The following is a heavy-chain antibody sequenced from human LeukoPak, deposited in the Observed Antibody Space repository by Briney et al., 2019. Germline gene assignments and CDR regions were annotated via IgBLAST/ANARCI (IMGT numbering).Heavy chain of an antibody. CDR1: GFTFSSYS. V-gene: IGHV3-21*01. CDR3: ASGIAAAGFYYYYMDV. D-gene: IGHD6-13*01. CDR2: ISSSSYI. J-gene: IGHJ6*03. Sequence: GGSLRLSCAASGFTFSSYSMNWVRQAPGKGLEWVSSISSSSYIYYADSVKGRFTISRDNAKNSLYLQMNSLRAEDTAVYYCASGIAAAGFYYYYMDVWGKGTTVTVSS.